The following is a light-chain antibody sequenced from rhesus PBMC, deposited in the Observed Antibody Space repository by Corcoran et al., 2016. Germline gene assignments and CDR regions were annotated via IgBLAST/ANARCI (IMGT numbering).Light chain of an antibody. CDR2: QVS. CDR3: MQGTHWPLT. Sequence: VVMTQSPLSLPVTLGQPASISCRSSRSLVNSDGKTYLNWLQQKPGQPPRRLIYQVSNRDSGIQDRFSGMGAGTDVTLKISRMEAEDVGVYYCMQGTHWPLTFGGGTKVGLK. V-gene: IGKV2S9*01. J-gene: IGKJ4*01. CDR1: RSLVNSDGKTY.